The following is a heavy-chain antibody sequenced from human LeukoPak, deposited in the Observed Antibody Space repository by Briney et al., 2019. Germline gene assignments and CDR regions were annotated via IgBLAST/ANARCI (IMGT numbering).Heavy chain of an antibody. V-gene: IGHV1-3*01. Sequence: ASVKVSCKASGYTFTSYAMHWVRQAPGQSLEWMGWINAGNGNTKYSQKFQGRVTITRDTSASTAYMELSSLRSEDTAVYYCARAYCGGDCYLPEQYWGQGTLVTVSS. D-gene: IGHD2-21*01. CDR1: GYTFTSYA. CDR2: INAGNGNT. CDR3: ARAYCGGDCYLPEQY. J-gene: IGHJ4*02.